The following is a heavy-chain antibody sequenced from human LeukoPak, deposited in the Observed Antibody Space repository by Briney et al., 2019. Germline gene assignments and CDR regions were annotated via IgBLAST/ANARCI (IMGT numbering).Heavy chain of an antibody. J-gene: IGHJ4*02. CDR3: ARDLDPFGPSKDY. D-gene: IGHD3-16*01. CDR1: GFTFSSYS. V-gene: IGHV3-21*01. CDR2: ISSSSSYI. Sequence: PGGSLRLSCAASGFTFSSYSMNWVRQAPGKGLEWVSSISSSSSYIYYADSVKGRFTISGDNAKNSLYLQMNSLRAEDTAVYYCARDLDPFGPSKDYWGQGTLVTVSS.